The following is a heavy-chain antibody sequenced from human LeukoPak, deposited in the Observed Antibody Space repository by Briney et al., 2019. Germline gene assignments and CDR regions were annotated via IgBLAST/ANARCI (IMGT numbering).Heavy chain of an antibody. V-gene: IGHV5-51*01. Sequence: GESLKISCKVSGYSFTTYWIGWVRQMPGKGLEWMGIIYPGDSDTRYSPSFQGQVTISADKSISTAYLQWSSLKASDTAMYYCARQMTRGPSYFQHWGQGTLVTVSS. D-gene: IGHD4-11*01. CDR3: ARQMTRGPSYFQH. J-gene: IGHJ1*01. CDR2: IYPGDSDT. CDR1: GYSFTTYW.